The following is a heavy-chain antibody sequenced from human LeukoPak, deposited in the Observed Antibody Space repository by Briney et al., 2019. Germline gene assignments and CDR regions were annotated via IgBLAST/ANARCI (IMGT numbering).Heavy chain of an antibody. J-gene: IGHJ4*02. V-gene: IGHV4-59*10. CDR2: IYTSGST. CDR1: GGSFSGYY. Sequence: SETLSLTCAVYGGSFSGYYWSWIRQPAGRGLEWIGRIYTSGSTNYNPSLKSRVTMSVDTSKNQFSLKLSSVTAADTAVYYCARASRTYFDYWGQGTLVAVSS. D-gene: IGHD2-2*01. CDR3: ARASRTYFDY.